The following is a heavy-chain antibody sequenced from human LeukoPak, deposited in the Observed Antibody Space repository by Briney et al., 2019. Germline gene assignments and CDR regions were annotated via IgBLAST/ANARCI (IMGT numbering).Heavy chain of an antibody. D-gene: IGHD4-17*01. CDR3: ARDRYGDYEAFDY. Sequence: GGSLRLSCVASGFTFSSYSMNWVRQAPGKGLEWVSYISSRTSILFYADSVKGRFTVSRDNAENSVYLQMNSLRAEDTAVYYCARDRYGDYEAFDYWGQGTLVTVSS. V-gene: IGHV3-48*04. J-gene: IGHJ4*02. CDR1: GFTFSSYS. CDR2: ISSRTSIL.